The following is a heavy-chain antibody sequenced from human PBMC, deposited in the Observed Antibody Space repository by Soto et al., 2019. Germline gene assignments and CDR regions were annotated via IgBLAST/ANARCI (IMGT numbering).Heavy chain of an antibody. J-gene: IGHJ3*02. V-gene: IGHV3-73*02. CDR3: TRTMTTAAFDI. CDR1: GFTFSGSA. Sequence: EVQLVESGGGLVQPGGSLKLSCAASGFTFSGSAMHWVRQASGKGLEWFGRIRSKANSYATAYAASVKGRFTISRDDSKNTAYLQMNSLKTEDTAFYYCTRTMTTAAFDIWGQGTMVTVSS. D-gene: IGHD4-17*01. CDR2: IRSKANSYAT.